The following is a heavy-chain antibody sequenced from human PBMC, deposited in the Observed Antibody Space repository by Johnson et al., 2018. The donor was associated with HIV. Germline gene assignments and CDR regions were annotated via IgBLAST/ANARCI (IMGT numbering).Heavy chain of an antibody. J-gene: IGHJ3*02. CDR3: ARGSYDGDAFDI. D-gene: IGHD1-26*01. V-gene: IGHV3-13*01. CDR2: IGATGDT. CDR1: GFTFSNFD. Sequence: VKLVESGGGLVQPGGSLRLSCAAPGFTFSNFDLHWVRQVTGKRLEWVSGIGATGDTYYLGSVKGRFTISRENAKNSLYLQLNSLRAGDTALYYCARGSYDGDAFDIWGQGTMVTVSS.